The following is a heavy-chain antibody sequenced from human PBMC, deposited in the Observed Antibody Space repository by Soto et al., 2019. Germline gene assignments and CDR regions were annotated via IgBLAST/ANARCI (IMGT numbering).Heavy chain of an antibody. V-gene: IGHV1-3*01. CDR1: GYTFTSYA. Sequence: ASVKVSCKASGYTFTSYAMHWVRQAPGQRLEWMGWINAGNGNTKYSQEFQGRVTITRDTSASTAYMELSSLRSEDTAVYYCAKDYYDSSGYYPPALLFDYWGQGTLVTVSS. CDR2: INAGNGNT. J-gene: IGHJ4*02. CDR3: AKDYYDSSGYYPPALLFDY. D-gene: IGHD3-22*01.